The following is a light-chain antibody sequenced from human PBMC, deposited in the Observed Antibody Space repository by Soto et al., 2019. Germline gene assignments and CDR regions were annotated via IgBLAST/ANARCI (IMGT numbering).Light chain of an antibody. CDR2: GND. J-gene: IGLJ2*01. CDR1: SSNIGSNY. Sequence: QSVLTQPPSASGTPGQRVTISCSGSSSNIGSNYVFWYQRLPGTAPKLLIYGNDQRPSGVPDRFSGSKSGTSASLAISGLRSDDEADYYCATWDASLSGVVFGGGTKLTGL. CDR3: ATWDASLSGVV. V-gene: IGLV1-47*01.